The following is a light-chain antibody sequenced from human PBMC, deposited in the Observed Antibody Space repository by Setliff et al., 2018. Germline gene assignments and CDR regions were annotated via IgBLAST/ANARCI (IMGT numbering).Light chain of an antibody. CDR1: RSDVGAYNY. CDR3: CSFAGAGWV. J-gene: IGLJ3*02. CDR2: DVS. V-gene: IGLV2-14*03. Sequence: QSALTQPASVSGSPGQSITISCTGTRSDVGAYNYVSWYQQHPGKAPKLIIYDVSNRPSGVSNRFSASKSGNTASLTISGLQAEDEADYYCCSFAGAGWVFGGGTKVTVL.